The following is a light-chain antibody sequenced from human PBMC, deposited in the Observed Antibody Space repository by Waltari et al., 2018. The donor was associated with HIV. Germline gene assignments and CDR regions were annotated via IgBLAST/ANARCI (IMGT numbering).Light chain of an antibody. Sequence: FILTQPHSVSGSPGKTVNISCTRSSGSIASNYVQWFQQRPGSAPINVIYQNNQRPSGVADRFSGSIDRSSNSASLTISGLKTEDEADFFCQSYDTSNSHWVFGGGTKLTVL. CDR1: SGSIASNY. V-gene: IGLV6-57*03. J-gene: IGLJ3*02. CDR3: QSYDTSNSHWV. CDR2: QNN.